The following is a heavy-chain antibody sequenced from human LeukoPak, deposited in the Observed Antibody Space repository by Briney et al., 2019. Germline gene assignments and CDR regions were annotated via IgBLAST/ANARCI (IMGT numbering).Heavy chain of an antibody. V-gene: IGHV3-21*01. CDR3: ARDGYSYGYEDYYFDY. D-gene: IGHD5-18*01. Sequence: GTSLRLSCAASGFTFSSYGMHWVRQAPGKGLEWVSSISSGSSYIYYADSVKGRFTISRDNAKNSLYLQMNSLRAEDTAVYYCARDGYSYGYEDYYFDYWGQGTLVTVSS. J-gene: IGHJ4*02. CDR1: GFTFSSYG. CDR2: ISSGSSYI.